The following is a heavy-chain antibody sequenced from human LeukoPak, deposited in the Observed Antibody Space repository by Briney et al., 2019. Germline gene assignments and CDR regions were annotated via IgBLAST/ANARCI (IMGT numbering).Heavy chain of an antibody. D-gene: IGHD6-6*01. V-gene: IGHV4-59*01. CDR2: IHYSGST. CDR3: AREYSSSSGKTFDI. CDR1: GGSISGYY. Sequence: SEALSLTCTVSGGSISGYYWSWIRQPPGRGLEWIGYIHYSGSTNYNPSLKSRVTISVDTSKNQFSLKLSSVTAADTAVYYCAREYSSSSGKTFDIWGQGTMVTVSS. J-gene: IGHJ3*02.